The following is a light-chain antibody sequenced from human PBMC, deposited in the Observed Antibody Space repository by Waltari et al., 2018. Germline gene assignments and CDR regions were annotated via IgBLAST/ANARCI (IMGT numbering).Light chain of an antibody. CDR3: QQRSNGLT. CDR1: LSVSTY. CDR2: DAS. J-gene: IGKJ4*01. V-gene: IGKV3-11*01. Sequence: ETVLTQSPDIMPLSPGERATLSCRASLSVSTYLAWYQQKPGQAPRLLVYDASNRATGIPARFSGSGSGTDFTLTISSLEPEDFAVYYCQQRSNGLTFGGGTNVEIK.